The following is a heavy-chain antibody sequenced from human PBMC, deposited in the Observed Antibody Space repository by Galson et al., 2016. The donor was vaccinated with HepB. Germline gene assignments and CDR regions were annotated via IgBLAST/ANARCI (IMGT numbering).Heavy chain of an antibody. CDR1: GFNFRACG. D-gene: IGHD3-10*01. CDR3: AKERGFYASRSFGSYDF. V-gene: IGHV3-33*06. Sequence: SLRLSCAASGFNFRACGMHWLRQAPGRGLEWVALIWYDGNKTYYADSVKGRFTISRDNSKNILYLQVNSLRAEDTAIYYCAKERGFYASRSFGSYDFWGQGTLVTVSS. CDR2: IWYDGNKT. J-gene: IGHJ4*02.